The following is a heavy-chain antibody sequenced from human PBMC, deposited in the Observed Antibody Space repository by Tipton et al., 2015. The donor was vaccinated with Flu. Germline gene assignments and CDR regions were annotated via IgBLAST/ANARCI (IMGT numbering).Heavy chain of an antibody. D-gene: IGHD6-6*01. CDR1: GDSMGSRYY. CDR3: ARYSSSVATYWYFDL. Sequence: TLSLTCSVSGDSMGSRYYWGWIRQPPGKGLEWIGTIYHSGSPNYSPSLKSRVTISKDTSKNQFSLTLNSVTAADTAMYYCARYSSSVATYWYFDLWGRGTLVTVSS. V-gene: IGHV4-38-2*01. J-gene: IGHJ2*01. CDR2: IYHSGSP.